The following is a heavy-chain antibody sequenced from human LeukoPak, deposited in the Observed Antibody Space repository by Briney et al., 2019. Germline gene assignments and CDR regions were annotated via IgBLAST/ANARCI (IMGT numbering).Heavy chain of an antibody. J-gene: IGHJ4*02. CDR3: ARHLNTAMVKVPLDY. Sequence: PSETLSLTCSVSGGSINSYYWSWIRQPPGKGLEWIGYIHYSGTTNYNPSLKNRVTISVDTSKNQFSLKLTSVTAADTAVYYCARHLNTAMVKVPLDYWGQGTLVTVSS. D-gene: IGHD5-18*01. CDR2: IHYSGTT. CDR1: GGSINSYY. V-gene: IGHV4-59*08.